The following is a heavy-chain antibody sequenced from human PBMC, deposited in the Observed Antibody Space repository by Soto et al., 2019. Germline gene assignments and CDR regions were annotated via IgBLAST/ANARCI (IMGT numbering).Heavy chain of an antibody. D-gene: IGHD3-22*01. J-gene: IGHJ4*02. CDR3: ARVGNYYESSGYRPFDY. CDR2: IYYSGST. Sequence: QVQLQESGPGLVKPSETLSLTCTVSGGSVSSGSYYWSWIRQPPGKGLEWIGYIYYSGSTNYNPSLKRRVTRSEDTAKNQCAQKRSSVTAADTAVYYCARVGNYYESSGYRPFDYWGQGTLVTVSS. CDR1: GGSVSSGSYY. V-gene: IGHV4-61*01.